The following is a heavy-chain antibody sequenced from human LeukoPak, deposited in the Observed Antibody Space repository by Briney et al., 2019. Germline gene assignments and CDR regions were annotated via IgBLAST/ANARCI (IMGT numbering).Heavy chain of an antibody. Sequence: ASVKVSCTASGYTFTSYSIHWVRQAPGQGLEWMGIINPSGASAMYAQKFQGRVTMTRDMSTATVYLDLSSLGFDDTAVYYCARGHGSGSTNWFDPWGQGTLVTVSS. CDR2: INPSGASA. D-gene: IGHD3-10*01. J-gene: IGHJ5*02. CDR3: ARGHGSGSTNWFDP. V-gene: IGHV1-46*01. CDR1: GYTFTSYS.